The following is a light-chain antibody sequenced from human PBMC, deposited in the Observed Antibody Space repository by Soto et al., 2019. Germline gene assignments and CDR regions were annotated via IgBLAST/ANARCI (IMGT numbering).Light chain of an antibody. CDR1: QSVSSSY. J-gene: IGKJ3*01. Sequence: EIVWTQSPGTLSLSPGERATLSCRASQSVSSSYLAWYQQKPGQAPRLLIYGASSRATGIPDRFSGSVSGTDFALTISRLEPEDFAVYYCQQYGSSPETSFGPGTKVDIK. CDR2: GAS. V-gene: IGKV3-20*01. CDR3: QQYGSSPETS.